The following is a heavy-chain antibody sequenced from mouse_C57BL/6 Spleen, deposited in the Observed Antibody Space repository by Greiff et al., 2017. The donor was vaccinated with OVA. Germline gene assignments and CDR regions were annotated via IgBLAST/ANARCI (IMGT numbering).Heavy chain of an antibody. CDR2: ISSGSSTI. CDR3: ARNYASDWFAY. J-gene: IGHJ3*01. V-gene: IGHV5-17*01. D-gene: IGHD6-1*01. Sequence: EVMLVESGGGLVKPGGSLKLSCAASGFTFSDYGMHWVRQAPEKGLEWVAYISSGSSTIYYADTVKGRFTISRDNAKNTLFLQMTSLRSEDTAMYYCARNYASDWFAYWGQGTLVTVSA. CDR1: GFTFSDYG.